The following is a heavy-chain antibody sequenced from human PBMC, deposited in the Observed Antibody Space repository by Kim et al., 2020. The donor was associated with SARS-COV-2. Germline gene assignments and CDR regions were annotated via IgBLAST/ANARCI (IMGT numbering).Heavy chain of an antibody. V-gene: IGHV4-39*07. J-gene: IGHJ4*02. CDR2: IYYSGST. Sequence: SETLSLTCTVSGGSISSSSYYWGWIRQPPGKGLEWIGSIYYSGSTYYNPSLKSRVTISVDTSKNQFSLKLSSVTAADTAVYYCAREGGMRGYDYFDYWGQGTLVAVSS. D-gene: IGHD5-12*01. CDR1: GGSISSSSYY. CDR3: AREGGMRGYDYFDY.